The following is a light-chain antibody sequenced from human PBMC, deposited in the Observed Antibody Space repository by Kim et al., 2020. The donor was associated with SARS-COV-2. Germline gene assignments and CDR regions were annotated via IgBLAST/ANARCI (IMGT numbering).Light chain of an antibody. CDR3: QQYNSYPGT. CDR1: QSVNKW. CDR2: QSA. Sequence: SASVGDRVTLTCRASQSVNKWLAWYQQKPGEAPKFLIYQSATLEDGVPSRFSGGGSGTEFTLTISSLQPDDFATYYCQQYNSYPGTFGQGTKLEI. J-gene: IGKJ2*02. V-gene: IGKV1-5*03.